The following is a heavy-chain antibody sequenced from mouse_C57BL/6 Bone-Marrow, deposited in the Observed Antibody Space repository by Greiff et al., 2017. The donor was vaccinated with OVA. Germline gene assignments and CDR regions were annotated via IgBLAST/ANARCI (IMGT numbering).Heavy chain of an antibody. CDR2: IDPSDSET. CDR3: ARSYGSSPAWFAY. Sequence: VQLKQPGAELVRPGSSVKLSCKASGYTFTSYWLHWVKQRPIQGLEWIGNIDPSDSETPYNQKFKDKATLTVDNSSSTAYMQLSSLSSEDSAFYYCARSYGSSPAWFAYWGQGTLVTVSA. D-gene: IGHD1-1*01. V-gene: IGHV1-52*01. J-gene: IGHJ3*01. CDR1: GYTFTSYW.